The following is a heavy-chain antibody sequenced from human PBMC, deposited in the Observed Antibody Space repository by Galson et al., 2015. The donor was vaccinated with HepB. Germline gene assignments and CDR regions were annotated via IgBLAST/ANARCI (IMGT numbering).Heavy chain of an antibody. Sequence: SLRLSCAASGFTFSSYAMSWVRQAPGKGLEWVSAISGSGGSTYYADSVKGRFTISRDNSKNTLYLQMSSLRAEDTAVYYCAKGGITPHLETVSYMDVWGKGTTVTVSS. CDR1: GFTFSSYA. CDR3: AKGGITPHLETVSYMDV. D-gene: IGHD1-14*01. V-gene: IGHV3-23*01. J-gene: IGHJ6*03. CDR2: ISGSGGST.